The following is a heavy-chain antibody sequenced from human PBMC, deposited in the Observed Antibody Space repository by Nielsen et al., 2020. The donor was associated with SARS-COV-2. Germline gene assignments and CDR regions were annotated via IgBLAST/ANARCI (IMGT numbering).Heavy chain of an antibody. D-gene: IGHD3-22*01. V-gene: IGHV3-33*08. J-gene: IGHJ4*02. CDR1: GFTFSSYG. CDR2: IWYDGSNK. Sequence: GGSLRLSCAASGFTFSSYGMHWVRQAPGKGLEWVAVIWYDGSNKYYADSVKGRFTISRDNSKNTLYLQMNSLRAEDTAVYYCARSGTYYYDSSGYPKPDYWGQGTLVTVSS. CDR3: ARSGTYYYDSSGYPKPDY.